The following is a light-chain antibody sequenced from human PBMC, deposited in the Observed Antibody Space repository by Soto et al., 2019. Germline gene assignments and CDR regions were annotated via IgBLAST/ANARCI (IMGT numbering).Light chain of an antibody. V-gene: IGLV2-14*03. CDR1: SSDVGGYDF. CDR2: DVS. CDR3: ASYTSRSTLV. Sequence: QSALTQPASVSGSPGPSITISCTGSSSDVGGYDFVSWYQHHPGKAPRLMIFDVSNRPSAVSNRFSGSKSGNTASLTISGLQAEDEGDYYCASYTSRSTLVFGTGTKLTVL. J-gene: IGLJ1*01.